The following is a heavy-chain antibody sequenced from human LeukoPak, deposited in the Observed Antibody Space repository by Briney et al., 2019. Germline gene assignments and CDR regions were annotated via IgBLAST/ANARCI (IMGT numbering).Heavy chain of an antibody. CDR2: INHSGST. V-gene: IGHV4-34*01. J-gene: IGHJ5*02. D-gene: IGHD2-2*01. Sequence: SETLSLTCAVYGGSFSGYYWSWIRQPPGKGLEWIGEINHSGSTNYNPSLKSRVTISVDTSKNQFSLKLYSVTAADTAVYYCARLGGCTTTSCYVHWFDPWGQGTLVTVSS. CDR3: ARLGGCTTTSCYVHWFDP. CDR1: GGSFSGYY.